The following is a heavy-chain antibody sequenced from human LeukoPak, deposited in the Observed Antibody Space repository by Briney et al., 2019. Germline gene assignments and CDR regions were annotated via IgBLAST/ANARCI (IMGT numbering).Heavy chain of an antibody. V-gene: IGHV4-39*01. Sequence: PSETLSLTCTVSGVSITSNSYYWGWIRQPPGKGLEWIRSIYYSGSTYYNPALKSRITISVDTSKNQFSLKLSSVTAADTAVYYCARHRRDILTGYYCLQGRWFDPWGQGTLVTVSS. D-gene: IGHD3-9*01. J-gene: IGHJ5*02. CDR3: ARHRRDILTGYYCLQGRWFDP. CDR2: IYYSGST. CDR1: GVSITSNSYY.